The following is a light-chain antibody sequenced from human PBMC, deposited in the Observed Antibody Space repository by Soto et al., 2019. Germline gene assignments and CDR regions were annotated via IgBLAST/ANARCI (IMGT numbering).Light chain of an antibody. J-gene: IGKJ2*03. V-gene: IGKV1-17*03. Sequence: DVQMTQSPSAMSASVGGRVTIACRASQDISRFVAWFQHKPGRAPERLIYETSSLQPGVPSRFSGSGSGTEFTLAISGLQPEDFATHYCLQHNTYPYSFGQGTKLEIK. CDR1: QDISRF. CDR3: LQHNTYPYS. CDR2: ETS.